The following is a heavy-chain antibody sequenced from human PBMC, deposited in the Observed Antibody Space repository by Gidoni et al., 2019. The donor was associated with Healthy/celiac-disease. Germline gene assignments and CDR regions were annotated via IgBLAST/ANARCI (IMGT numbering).Heavy chain of an antibody. CDR1: GYTFTGYY. CDR2: INPNSGGT. V-gene: IGHV1-2*02. J-gene: IGHJ4*02. CDR3: ARGRGYSGYDFNLDY. Sequence: QAQLVQSGAEVKKPGASVKVSCKASGYTFTGYYMHWVRQAPGQGLEWMGWINPNSGGTNYAQKFQGRVTMTRDTSISTAYMELSRLRSDDTAVYYCARGRGYSGYDFNLDYWGQGTLVTVSS. D-gene: IGHD5-12*01.